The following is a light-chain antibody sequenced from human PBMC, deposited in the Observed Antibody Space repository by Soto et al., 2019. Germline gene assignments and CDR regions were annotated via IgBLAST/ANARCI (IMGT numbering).Light chain of an antibody. Sequence: ALRMTQSPLSLSASTGDGVTITCRASQGISSYLAWYHQQPGNAPELLIYAASTLQRGVPSRFGGSGSWTDFTLSISCLQSADFATYYCQKSFGRCTCGQGPKVDI. CDR2: AAS. CDR1: QGISSY. CDR3: QKSFGRCT. J-gene: IGKJ1*01. V-gene: IGKV1-8*01.